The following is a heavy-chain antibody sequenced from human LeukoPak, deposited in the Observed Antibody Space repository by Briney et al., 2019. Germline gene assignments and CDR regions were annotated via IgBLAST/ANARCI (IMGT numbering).Heavy chain of an antibody. V-gene: IGHV4-59*08. D-gene: IGHD3-16*01. CDR1: GGSISGYY. CDR3: ARHYVFVSGGSSFDY. J-gene: IGHJ4*02. Sequence: SETLSLTCTVSGGSISGYYWSWIRQPPGKGLEWIGYIYSSGSTNYNPSLKSRITISLDTSKNQFSLNRNSVTAADTAVYYCARHYVFVSGGSSFDYWGQGTLVTVSS. CDR2: IYSSGST.